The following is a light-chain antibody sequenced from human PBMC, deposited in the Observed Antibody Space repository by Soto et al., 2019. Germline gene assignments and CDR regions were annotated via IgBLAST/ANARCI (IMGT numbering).Light chain of an antibody. J-gene: IGKJ1*01. V-gene: IGKV3-20*01. CDR3: QQYGSSPWT. CDR2: GAS. Sequence: EIVLTQSPGTLSLSPGERATLTCRASQGVGSNYLAWYQQKPGQAPRLLIYGASSRATGIPDRFSGSGSGADFTLTISGLEPEHCAVYYCQQYGSSPWTFGQGTTVEIK. CDR1: QGVGSNY.